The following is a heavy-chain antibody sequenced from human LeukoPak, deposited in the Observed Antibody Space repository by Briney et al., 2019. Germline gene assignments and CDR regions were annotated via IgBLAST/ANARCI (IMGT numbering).Heavy chain of an antibody. J-gene: IGHJ4*02. Sequence: TETLSLTCSVSGYSISSAYYWGWIRQPPGKGLEWIGTMYHSGSTNYNPSLKSRVTISVDTSKNQFSLKLSSVTAADTAVYYCARDRRPWWFGELLRSFDYWGQGTLVTVSS. V-gene: IGHV4-38-2*02. D-gene: IGHD3-10*01. CDR1: GYSISSAYY. CDR3: ARDRRPWWFGELLRSFDY. CDR2: MYHSGST.